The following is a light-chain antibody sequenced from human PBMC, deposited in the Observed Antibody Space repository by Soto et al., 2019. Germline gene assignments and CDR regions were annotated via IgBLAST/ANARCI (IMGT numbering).Light chain of an antibody. V-gene: IGKV1-5*03. CDR2: KAS. J-gene: IGKJ4*01. CDR3: QQYDSYPLT. CDR1: QTINTW. Sequence: DIQMTQSPSTLSASVGDRVTITCRASQTINTWLDWYEQKPGKAPKLLIYKASSFESGVPSRFSGSGSGTEFTLTISSLQPDDFAVYYCQQYDSYPLTFGGGTKVEIK.